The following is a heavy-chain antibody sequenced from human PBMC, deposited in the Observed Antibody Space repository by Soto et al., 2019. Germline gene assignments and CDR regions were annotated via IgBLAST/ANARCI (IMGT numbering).Heavy chain of an antibody. CDR2: ISYDGSNK. J-gene: IGHJ4*02. CDR1: GFTFSSYA. D-gene: IGHD2-15*01. V-gene: IGHV3-30-3*01. CDR3: ARDRSYLGGPVFVY. Sequence: GGSLRLSCAASGFTFSSYAMHWVRQAPGKGLEWVAVISYDGSNKYYADSVKGRFTISRDNSKNTLYLQMNSLRAEDTAVYYCARDRSYLGGPVFVYWGQGTLVTVSS.